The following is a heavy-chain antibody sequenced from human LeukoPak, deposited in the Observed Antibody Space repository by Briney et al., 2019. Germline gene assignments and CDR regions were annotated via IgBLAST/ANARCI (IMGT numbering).Heavy chain of an antibody. V-gene: IGHV3-21*01. CDR3: ARGTVTTTRSEYFQH. CDR1: GFTFSSYS. CDR2: ISSSSSYI. D-gene: IGHD4-17*01. J-gene: IGHJ1*01. Sequence: GGSLRLSGAAPGFTFSSYSMNWVRQAPGKGLEWVSSISSSSSYIYYADSVKGRFTISRDNAKNSLYLQMNSLRAEDTAVYYCARGTVTTTRSEYFQHWGQGTLVTVSS.